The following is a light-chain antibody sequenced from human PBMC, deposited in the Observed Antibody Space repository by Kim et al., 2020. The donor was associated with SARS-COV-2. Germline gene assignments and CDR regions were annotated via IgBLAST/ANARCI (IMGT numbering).Light chain of an antibody. Sequence: DIVMTQSPASLAVSLGERATINCKSSQSVLYSSNNQNFLAWYQQKPGQPPKLLIYWASTRQSGVPDRFSGSGSGTDFTLAISSLQAEDVAVYYCQQYYTTPYTFGQGTKLEI. CDR3: QQYYTTPYT. J-gene: IGKJ2*01. CDR2: WAS. CDR1: QSVLYSSNNQNF. V-gene: IGKV4-1*01.